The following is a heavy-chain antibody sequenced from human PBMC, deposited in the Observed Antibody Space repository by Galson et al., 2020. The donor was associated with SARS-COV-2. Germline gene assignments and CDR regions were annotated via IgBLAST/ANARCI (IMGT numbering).Heavy chain of an antibody. CDR2: ISAYNGNT. D-gene: IGHD2-15*01. CDR3: ARDLGYCSGGGCTPGGY. Sequence: ASVNVSCKASGYTFTSYGISWVRQAPGQGLEWMGWISAYNGNTNYAQKLQGRVTMTTDTSTSTAYMELRSLRSDDTAVYYCARDLGYCSGGGCTPGGYWGQGTLVTVSS. J-gene: IGHJ4*02. V-gene: IGHV1-18*01. CDR1: GYTFTSYG.